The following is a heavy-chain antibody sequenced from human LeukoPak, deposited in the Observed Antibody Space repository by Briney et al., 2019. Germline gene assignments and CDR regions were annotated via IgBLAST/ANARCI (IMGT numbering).Heavy chain of an antibody. CDR2: MNPNSGNT. Sequence: GASVKVSCKASGYIFSNYGISWVRQAPGQGLEWMGWMNPNSGNTGYAQKFQGRVTITRNTSISTAYMELSSLRSEDTAVYYCARASSYYYYYMDVWGKGTTVTVSS. CDR1: GYIFSNYG. CDR3: ARASSYYYYYMDV. V-gene: IGHV1-8*03. J-gene: IGHJ6*03.